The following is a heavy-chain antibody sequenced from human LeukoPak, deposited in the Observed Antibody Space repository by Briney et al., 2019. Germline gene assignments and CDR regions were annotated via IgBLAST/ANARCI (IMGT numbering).Heavy chain of an antibody. V-gene: IGHV4-59*01. D-gene: IGHD3-3*01. J-gene: IGHJ4*02. CDR3: ASRSSISSGYQDTLYYFDS. CDR2: IYYSGST. Sequence: PSETLSLTCTVSGFTISSYYWRWIRQPPGKRLEWIGHIYYSGSTNYNPSLKSRVTISVDTSKNQFSLKLSSVTAADTAVYYCASRSSISSGYQDTLYYFDSWGQGTLVTVSS. CDR1: GFTISSYY.